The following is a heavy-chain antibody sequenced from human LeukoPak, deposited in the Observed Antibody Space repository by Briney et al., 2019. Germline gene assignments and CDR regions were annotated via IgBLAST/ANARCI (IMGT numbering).Heavy chain of an antibody. CDR2: INPSGGST. CDR3: AREGPYSDSSRSRFDC. Sequence: ASVKASCTAAGYTFTNYYINSVRQSARQRLECTGIINPSGGSTSYAQKFPGRVTMTTDTSTSTVYMELSSLRSEDTAVYYCAREGPYSDSSRSRFDCWGQGTLVTVSS. V-gene: IGHV1-46*01. D-gene: IGHD6-6*01. J-gene: IGHJ4*02. CDR1: GYTFTNYY.